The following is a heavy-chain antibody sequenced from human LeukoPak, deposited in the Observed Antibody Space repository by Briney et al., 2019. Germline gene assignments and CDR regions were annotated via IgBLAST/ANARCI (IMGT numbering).Heavy chain of an antibody. Sequence: PGGSLRPSCAASGFTFSSYAMSWVRQAPGKGPEWVSAISGSGGSTYYADSEKGRFTISRDNSKNTLYLQMNSLRAEDTAVYYCAKGKYGDYAVDYWGQGTLVTVSS. CDR2: ISGSGGST. CDR1: GFTFSSYA. V-gene: IGHV3-23*01. CDR3: AKGKYGDYAVDY. J-gene: IGHJ4*02. D-gene: IGHD4-17*01.